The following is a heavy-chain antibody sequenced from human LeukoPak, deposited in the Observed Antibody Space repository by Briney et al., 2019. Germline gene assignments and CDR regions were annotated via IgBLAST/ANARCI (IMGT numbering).Heavy chain of an antibody. D-gene: IGHD5-18*01. CDR2: INHSGST. J-gene: IGHJ6*02. V-gene: IGHV4-34*01. CDR3: ARGGLVGTAMAYYYYYGMDV. Sequence: ETLSLTCAVYGGSFSGYYWSWIRQPPGKGLEWIGEINHSGSTNYNPSLKSRVTISVDTSKNQFSLRLSSVTAADTAVYYCARGGLVGTAMAYYYYYGMDVWGQGTTVTVSS. CDR1: GGSFSGYY.